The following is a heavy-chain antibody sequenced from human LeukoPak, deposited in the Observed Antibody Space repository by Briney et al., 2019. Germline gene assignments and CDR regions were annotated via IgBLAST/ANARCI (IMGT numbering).Heavy chain of an antibody. J-gene: IGHJ6*02. D-gene: IGHD1-26*01. CDR3: ARGGTYYYGMDV. CDR1: GDSVSSNSAA. Sequence: SQTLSLTCAISGDSVSSNSAAWNWIRQSPSRGLEWVGRTYYRSKWYNDYAVSVESRITINPDTSKNQFSLQLNSVTPDDTAVYYCARGGTYYYGMDVWGQGTTVTVSS. V-gene: IGHV6-1*01. CDR2: TYYRSKWYN.